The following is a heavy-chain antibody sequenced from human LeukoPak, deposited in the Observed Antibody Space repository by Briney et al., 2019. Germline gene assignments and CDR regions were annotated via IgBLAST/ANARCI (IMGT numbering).Heavy chain of an antibody. CDR3: AADYGDYVFMGYYYYGMDV. D-gene: IGHD4-17*01. Sequence: PGGSLRLSCAASGFTFSDYYMSWVRQAPGKGLEGVSVIYSGGSTYYADYVKGRFTISRDNSKNTLYLQMNSLRAEDTAVYYCAADYGDYVFMGYYYYGMDVWGQGTTVTVSS. J-gene: IGHJ6*02. V-gene: IGHV3-66*01. CDR1: GFTFSDYY. CDR2: IYSGGST.